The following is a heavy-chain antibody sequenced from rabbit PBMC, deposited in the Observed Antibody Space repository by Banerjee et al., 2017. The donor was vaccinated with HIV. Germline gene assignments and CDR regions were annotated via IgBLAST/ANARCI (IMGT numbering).Heavy chain of an antibody. CDR3: ARDGTAGSVNYFNL. J-gene: IGHJ4*01. D-gene: IGHD4-2*01. Sequence: AKGRFTISKTSSTTVTLQMTSLTAADTATYFCARDGTAGSVNYFNLWGPGTLVTVS. V-gene: IGHV1S40*01.